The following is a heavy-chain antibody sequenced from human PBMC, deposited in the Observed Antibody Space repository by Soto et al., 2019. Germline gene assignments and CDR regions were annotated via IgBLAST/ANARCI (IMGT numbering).Heavy chain of an antibody. CDR3: ARGGRGYGYGGGAPRYHFDY. CDR1: GGSFSSNA. Sequence: QVQLVQSGAEVKKPGSSVKVSCKASGGSFSSNAISWVRQARGQGLEWMGGILPIFATANYGKKFQGRVTSTADESTSTAYMELSSLISEATAVDYCARGGRGYGYGGGAPRYHFDYWGQGTLVTVSS. J-gene: IGHJ4*02. CDR2: ILPIFATA. D-gene: IGHD5-18*01. V-gene: IGHV1-69*01.